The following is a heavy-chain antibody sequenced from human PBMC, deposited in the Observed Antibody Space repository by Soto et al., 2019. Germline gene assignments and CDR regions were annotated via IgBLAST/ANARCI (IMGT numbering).Heavy chain of an antibody. D-gene: IGHD3-3*01. J-gene: IGHJ5*02. Sequence: PGGSLRLSCAASGFTFSSYGMHWVRQAPGKGLEWVAVIWYDGSNKYYADSVKGRFTISRDNSKNTLYLQMSSLRAEDTAVYYCVRAYYDLWSGYYAPRGFDPWGQGTLVTVSS. CDR2: IWYDGSNK. CDR3: VRAYYDLWSGYYAPRGFDP. CDR1: GFTFSSYG. V-gene: IGHV3-33*01.